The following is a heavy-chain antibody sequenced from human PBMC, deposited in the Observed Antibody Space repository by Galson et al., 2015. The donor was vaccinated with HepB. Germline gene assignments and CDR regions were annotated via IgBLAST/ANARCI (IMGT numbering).Heavy chain of an antibody. Sequence: SVKVSCKASGYTFTSYGISWVRQAPGQGLEWMGWISAYNGNTNYAQKLQGRVTMTTDTSTSTAYMELRSLRSDDTAVYYCARGGYEAYCSSTSCYRHRIFDYWGQGNLVTVSS. CDR3: ARGGYEAYCSSTSCYRHRIFDY. CDR1: GYTFTSYG. V-gene: IGHV1-18*01. J-gene: IGHJ4*02. CDR2: ISAYNGNT. D-gene: IGHD2-2*01.